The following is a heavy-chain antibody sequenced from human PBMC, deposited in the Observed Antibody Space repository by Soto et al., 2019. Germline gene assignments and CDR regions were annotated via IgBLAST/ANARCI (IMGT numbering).Heavy chain of an antibody. V-gene: IGHV4-39*01. CDR2: IYYDGNT. CDR1: GDSITSSSHY. Sequence: SETLSLTCTVSGDSITSSSHYWGWIRQPPGKGLECIANIYYDGNTYYNPSLKSRVAISLDTSKNQFSLRLNSVTAADTAVYYCARHNYDSSGYYHYYYGMDVWGQGTTVTVSS. D-gene: IGHD3-22*01. CDR3: ARHNYDSSGYYHYYYGMDV. J-gene: IGHJ6*02.